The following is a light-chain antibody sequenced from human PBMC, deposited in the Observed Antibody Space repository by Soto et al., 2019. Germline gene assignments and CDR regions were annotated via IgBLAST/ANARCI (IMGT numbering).Light chain of an antibody. CDR3: SSYSSGSTLVL. Sequence: QSALTQPASVSGSPGQSITISCTGSDSDIGSYNFVSWFQQHSGQVPKLIIYEVTNRPSGVSDRFSGSKSGRTASLTISGLQAGDEADYYCSSYSSGSTLVLFGGGTKVTV. V-gene: IGLV2-14*01. CDR2: EVT. CDR1: DSDIGSYNF. J-gene: IGLJ2*01.